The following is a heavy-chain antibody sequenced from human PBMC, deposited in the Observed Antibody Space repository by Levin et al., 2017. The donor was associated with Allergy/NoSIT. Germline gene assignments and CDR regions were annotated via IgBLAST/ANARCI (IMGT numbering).Heavy chain of an antibody. J-gene: IGHJ5*02. D-gene: IGHD6-13*01. Sequence: GGSLRLSCAASGFTFSSYGMHWVRQAPGKGLEWVAVISYDGSNKYYADSVKGRFTISRDNSKNTLYLQMNSLRAEDTAVYYCVPTSSSSWYTPSNWFDPWGQGTLVTVSS. CDR1: GFTFSSYG. V-gene: IGHV3-30*03. CDR3: VPTSSSSWYTPSNWFDP. CDR2: ISYDGSNK.